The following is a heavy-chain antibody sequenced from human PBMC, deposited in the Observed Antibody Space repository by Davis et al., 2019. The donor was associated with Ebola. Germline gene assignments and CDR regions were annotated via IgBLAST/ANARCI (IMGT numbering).Heavy chain of an antibody. CDR3: ARDLTPLKYCSSTSCYTLYYYYGMDV. CDR2: IVVGSGNT. V-gene: IGHV1-58*01. CDR1: GFTFTSSA. Sequence: SVKVSCKASGFTFTSSAVQWVRQARGQRLEWIGWIVVGSGNTNYAQKFQERVTITRDMSTSTAYMELSSLRSEDTAVYYCARDLTPLKYCSSTSCYTLYYYYGMDVWGQGTTVTVSS. D-gene: IGHD2-2*02. J-gene: IGHJ6*02.